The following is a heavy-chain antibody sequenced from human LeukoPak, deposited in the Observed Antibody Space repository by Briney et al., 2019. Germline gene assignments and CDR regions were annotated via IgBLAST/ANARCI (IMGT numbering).Heavy chain of an antibody. CDR2: ISDDGRSK. D-gene: IGHD4-17*01. CDR3: AKRPSDYGDYVSYFDL. Sequence: PGGSLRLSCAASGFSFISYGMYWVRQAPGKGLEWVGVISDDGRSKDYADSVKGRFTISRDNSKDTLYLQMNGLRDEDTAVYYCAKRPSDYGDYVSYFDLWGQGTLVTVSS. CDR1: GFSFISYG. J-gene: IGHJ4*02. V-gene: IGHV3-30*18.